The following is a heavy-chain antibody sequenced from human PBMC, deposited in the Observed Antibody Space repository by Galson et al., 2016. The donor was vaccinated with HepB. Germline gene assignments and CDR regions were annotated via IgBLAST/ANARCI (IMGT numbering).Heavy chain of an antibody. Sequence: SLRLSCAASGFTFSDYSMNWVRQAPGKGLEWISFISSSSFSSSGSTIYYADSVKGRFTISRDNAKNSLYLQLNSLRAEDTAVYYCVRDGRRGYTYGYYYYMDVWGKGTTVTVSS. D-gene: IGHD5-18*01. V-gene: IGHV3-48*01. J-gene: IGHJ6*03. CDR1: GFTFSDYS. CDR2: ISSSSFSSSGSTI. CDR3: VRDGRRGYTYGYYYYMDV.